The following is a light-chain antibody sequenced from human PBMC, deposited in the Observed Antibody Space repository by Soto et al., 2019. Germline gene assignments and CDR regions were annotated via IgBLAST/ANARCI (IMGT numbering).Light chain of an antibody. CDR1: QSVSGSY. Sequence: TQSASTLSVSQGERATLSCRASQSVSGSYLAWYQQKPGQAPRLLIYGASSRATGIPDRFGGSGSGTDFTLTISRLEPEDFAVYYCQQYGSSRPFGQVTIVDIK. J-gene: IGKJ1*01. CDR2: GAS. V-gene: IGKV3-20*01. CDR3: QQYGSSRP.